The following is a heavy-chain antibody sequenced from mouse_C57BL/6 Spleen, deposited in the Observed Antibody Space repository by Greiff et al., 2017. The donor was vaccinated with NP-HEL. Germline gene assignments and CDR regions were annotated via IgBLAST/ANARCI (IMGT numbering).Heavy chain of an antibody. D-gene: IGHD1-1*01. CDR2: IYPGDGDT. CDR1: GYAFSSSW. CDR3: ARSRYYGSSLGYAMDY. V-gene: IGHV1-82*01. J-gene: IGHJ4*01. Sequence: VQLVESGPELVKPGASVKISCKASGYAFSSSWMNWVKQRPGKGLEWIGRIYPGDGDTNYNGKFKGKATLTVDTSSSTAYMQLSSLTSEDSAVYYCARSRYYGSSLGYAMDYWGQGTSVTVSS.